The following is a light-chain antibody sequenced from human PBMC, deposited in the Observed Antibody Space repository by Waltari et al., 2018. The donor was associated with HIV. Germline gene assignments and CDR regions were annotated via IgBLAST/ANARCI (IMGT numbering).Light chain of an antibody. CDR2: PAS. Sequence: DTHLTHSPSSVSASVGDRVTITWRASQPITNLLSWYQQKPGQAPKILIYPASNLQSGVPSRFTGTGSGTDFSLTINNLQPEDFATYYCQQAHSFSLTFGGGTKVEVK. V-gene: IGKV1-12*01. J-gene: IGKJ4*01. CDR1: QPITNL. CDR3: QQAHSFSLT.